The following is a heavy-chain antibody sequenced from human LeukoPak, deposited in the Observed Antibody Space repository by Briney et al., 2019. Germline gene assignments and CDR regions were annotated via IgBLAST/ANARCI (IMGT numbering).Heavy chain of an antibody. J-gene: IGHJ4*02. CDR2: IKQDGSEK. CDR1: GFTVSSNY. D-gene: IGHD6-13*01. V-gene: IGHV3-7*01. Sequence: GGSLRLSCAASGFTVSSNYMSWVRQAPGKGLEWVANIKQDGSEKYYVDSVKGRFTISRDNAKNSLYLQMNSLRAEDTAVYYCARSGSGIVGISSSEFDYWGQGTLVTVSS. CDR3: ARSGSGIVGISSSEFDY.